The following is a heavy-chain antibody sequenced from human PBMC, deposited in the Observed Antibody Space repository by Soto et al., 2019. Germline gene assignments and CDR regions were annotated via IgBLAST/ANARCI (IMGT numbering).Heavy chain of an antibody. J-gene: IGHJ6*02. CDR3: ARDYYGSGSYYKRVYYYYGMDV. D-gene: IGHD3-10*01. CDR1: GGSITNNNYY. CDR2: IYYSGST. V-gene: IGHV4-39*02. Sequence: PSETLSLTCTVSGGSITNNNYYWGWIRQPPGKGLEWIGSIYYSGSTYYNPSLKSRVTISVDTSKNQFSLKLSSVTAADTAVYYCARDYYGSGSYYKRVYYYYGMDVWGQGTTVTVSS.